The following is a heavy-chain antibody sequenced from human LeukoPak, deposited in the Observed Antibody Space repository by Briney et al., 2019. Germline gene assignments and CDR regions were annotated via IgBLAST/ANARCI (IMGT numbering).Heavy chain of an antibody. D-gene: IGHD3-22*01. CDR1: GGSISSYY. J-gene: IGHJ5*02. CDR2: IYYSGST. CDR3: ARVVDRYYDSSGYPQPNWFDP. Sequence: PSETLSLTCTVSGGSISSYYWIWIRQPPGKGLEWIGYIYYSGSTNYNPSLESRVTISVDTSKNQFSLKLSSVTAADTAVYYCARVVDRYYDSSGYPQPNWFDPWGQGTLVTVSS. V-gene: IGHV4-59*01.